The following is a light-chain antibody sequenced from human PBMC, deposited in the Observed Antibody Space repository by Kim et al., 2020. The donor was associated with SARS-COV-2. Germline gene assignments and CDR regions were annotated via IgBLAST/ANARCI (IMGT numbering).Light chain of an antibody. CDR2: VND. CDR3: QSYDARLSGSL. Sequence: TVVFSGPGSSSYIRAGYDVHWYHLLPGAAPKLLIVVNDNRPSGVPDRFSASKSGTSASLAITGLQADDEGEYYCQSYDARLSGSLFGGGTQLTFL. J-gene: IGLJ3*02. V-gene: IGLV1-40*01. CDR1: SSYIRAGYD.